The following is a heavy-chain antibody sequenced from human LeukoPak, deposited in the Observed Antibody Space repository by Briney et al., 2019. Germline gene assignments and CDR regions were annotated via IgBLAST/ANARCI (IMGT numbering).Heavy chain of an antibody. CDR1: GFTFDDYG. CDR2: INWNGGST. J-gene: IGHJ4*02. CDR3: AKGRKWELPLDY. D-gene: IGHD1-26*01. V-gene: IGHV3-20*04. Sequence: GGSLRLSCAASGFTFDDYGMSWVRQAPGKGLEWVSGINWNGGSTGYADSVKGRLTISRDNAKNSLYLQMNSLRAEDTAIYYCAKGRKWELPLDYWGQGTLVTVSS.